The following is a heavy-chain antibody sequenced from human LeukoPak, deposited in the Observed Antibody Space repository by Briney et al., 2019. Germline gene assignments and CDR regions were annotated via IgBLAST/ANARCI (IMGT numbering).Heavy chain of an antibody. V-gene: IGHV4-38-2*01. D-gene: IGHD6-19*01. CDR1: SYSINNVYY. CDR3: ARLIAVAGTDL. Sequence: SETLSCTCAVSSYSINNVYYWGWIRQPPGKGLEWIGSIYHSGSTYYNPSLKSRVTISVDTPKHQFSLKLSSVTAADTAVYYCARLIAVAGTDLWGQGTLVTVSS. J-gene: IGHJ4*02. CDR2: IYHSGST.